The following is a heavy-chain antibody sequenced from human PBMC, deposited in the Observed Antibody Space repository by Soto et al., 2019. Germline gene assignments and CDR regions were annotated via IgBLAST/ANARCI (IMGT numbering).Heavy chain of an antibody. J-gene: IGHJ5*01. CDR3: ARIPVDTYMTYWFDP. CDR1: GASVTSGDYY. V-gene: IGHV4-61*08. Sequence: QVQLQESGPGLVKPSETLSLTCTVSGASVTSGDYYWSWIRQPPGKGLEWIGYIYYSGNTNYSPSLKSRVAISLDTSHNQFSLKLSSVTAADTAVYFCARIPVDTYMTYWFDPWGQGTLVTVSS. CDR2: IYYSGNT. D-gene: IGHD5-18*01.